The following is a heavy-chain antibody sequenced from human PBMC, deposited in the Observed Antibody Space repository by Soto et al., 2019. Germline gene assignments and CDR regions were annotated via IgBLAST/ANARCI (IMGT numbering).Heavy chain of an antibody. D-gene: IGHD3-10*01. V-gene: IGHV4-39*01. J-gene: IGHJ4*02. Sequence: QLQLQESGPGLVKPSETLSLTCTVSGGSISSSSYYWGWLRQPPGKGLEWIGSIYYSGSTYYNPSLKSRVTISVDTSKNQFSLKLSSVTAADTAVYYCERLGFGVFDYWGQGTLVTVSS. CDR3: ERLGFGVFDY. CDR1: GGSISSSSYY. CDR2: IYYSGST.